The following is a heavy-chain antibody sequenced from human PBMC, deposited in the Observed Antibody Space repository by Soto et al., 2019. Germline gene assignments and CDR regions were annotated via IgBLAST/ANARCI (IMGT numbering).Heavy chain of an antibody. V-gene: IGHV4-59*01. CDR1: GGSISSYY. CDR2: IYYSGST. J-gene: IGHJ3*02. D-gene: IGHD2-21*02. Sequence: SETLSLTCTVSGGSISSYYWSWIRQPPGKGLEWIGYIYYSGSTNYNPSLKSRVTISVDTSKNQFSLKLSSVTAADTAVYYCARASYDRGDCSAFDICGQGPMVTV. CDR3: ARASYDRGDCSAFDI.